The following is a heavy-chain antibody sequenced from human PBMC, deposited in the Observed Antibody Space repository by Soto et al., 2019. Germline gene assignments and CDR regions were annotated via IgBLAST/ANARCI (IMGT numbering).Heavy chain of an antibody. Sequence: GASVKVSCKASGYTFTGYYIHWVRQAPGQGLEWMGWINPNNGDTNYAQKFQGRGTMTRDTSTSTAYMELSSLRFDDTAVYYCARHSGYDYVFDYWGQGTLVTVSS. CDR2: INPNNGDT. J-gene: IGHJ4*02. D-gene: IGHD5-12*01. CDR1: GYTFTGYY. V-gene: IGHV1-2*02. CDR3: ARHSGYDYVFDY.